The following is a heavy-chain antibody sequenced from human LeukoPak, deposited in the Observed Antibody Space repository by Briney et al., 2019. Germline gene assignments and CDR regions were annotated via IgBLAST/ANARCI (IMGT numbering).Heavy chain of an antibody. CDR3: ARGTSYSSGWIDY. Sequence: PGGSLRLSCAASGFSFSTTWMTWVRQAPGKGLEWVANIKYDGSEKYYADSLKGRFTLSRDNARNSLYLQMNSLRAEDTAVYYCARGTSYSSGWIDYWGQGTLVTVSS. V-gene: IGHV3-7*01. D-gene: IGHD6-19*01. J-gene: IGHJ4*02. CDR1: GFSFSTTW. CDR2: IKYDGSEK.